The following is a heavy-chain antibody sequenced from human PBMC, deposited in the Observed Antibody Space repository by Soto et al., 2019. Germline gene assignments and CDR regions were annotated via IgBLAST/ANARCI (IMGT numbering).Heavy chain of an antibody. CDR1: GDMFDTYT. J-gene: IGHJ4*02. D-gene: IGHD3-9*01. CDR3: ASGTSIILTGSLDY. V-gene: IGHV1-69*13. CDR2: IIPRSAKS. Sequence: SVKVSCKASGDMFDTYTITWMRQAPGRGLEWVGGIIPRSAKSNYAQKFEGRVTITADESTSTAYMELSSLRSEDTAVYYCASGTSIILTGSLDYWGQGTLVTVSS.